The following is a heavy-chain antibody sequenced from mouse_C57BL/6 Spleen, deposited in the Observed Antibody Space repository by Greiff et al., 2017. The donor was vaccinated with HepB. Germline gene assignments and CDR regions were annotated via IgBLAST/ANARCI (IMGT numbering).Heavy chain of an antibody. Sequence: VQLQQSGAELAKPGASVKLSCKASGYTFTSYWMHWVKQRPGQGLEWIGYINPSSGYTKYNQKFKDKATLTADKSSSTAYMQLSSLTYEDSSVYYCVGSSYNNYAMDYWGQGTSVTVSS. CDR1: GYTFTSYW. CDR3: VGSSYNNYAMDY. D-gene: IGHD1-1*01. J-gene: IGHJ4*01. CDR2: INPSSGYT. V-gene: IGHV1-7*01.